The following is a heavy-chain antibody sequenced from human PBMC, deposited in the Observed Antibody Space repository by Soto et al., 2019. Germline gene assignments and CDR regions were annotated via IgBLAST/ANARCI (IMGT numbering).Heavy chain of an antibody. V-gene: IGHV3-7*01. J-gene: IGHJ4*02. CDR1: GFTFSSYW. CDR3: ARDRSGDYIWGSYQCY. Sequence: GGSLRLSCAASGFTFSSYWMSWVRQAPGKGLEWVANIKQDGSEKYYVDSVKGRFTISRDNAKNSLYLQMNSLRAEDTAVYYCARDRSGDYIWGSYQCYWGQGTLVTVSS. D-gene: IGHD3-16*02. CDR2: IKQDGSEK.